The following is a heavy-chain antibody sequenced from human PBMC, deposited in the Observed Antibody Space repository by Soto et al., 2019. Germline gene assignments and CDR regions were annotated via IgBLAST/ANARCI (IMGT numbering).Heavy chain of an antibody. D-gene: IGHD5-18*01. Sequence: GGSLRLSCAASGFTFSAFYMTWIRQAPGKGLEWVSHISSSSSNTNYADSVKGRFTVSRDNANNALYLEMNNLRAEDTAVYFCARDRDTYGHGFFDYWGQGTLVTVSS. J-gene: IGHJ4*02. CDR1: GFTFSAFY. V-gene: IGHV3-11*05. CDR2: ISSSSSNT. CDR3: ARDRDTYGHGFFDY.